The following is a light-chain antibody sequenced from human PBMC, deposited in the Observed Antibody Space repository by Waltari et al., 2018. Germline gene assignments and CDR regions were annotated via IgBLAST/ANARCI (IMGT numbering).Light chain of an antibody. CDR1: QSVSSN. Sequence: EIVMTQTPATLSVPPGERATLPCRASQSVSSNLAWYQQKPGQAPRHLIYGASTRATGIPARFSGSGSGTEFTLTISRLQSEDFAVYYCQQYNNWPPYTVGQGTKLEIK. J-gene: IGKJ2*01. CDR3: QQYNNWPPYT. V-gene: IGKV3-15*01. CDR2: GAS.